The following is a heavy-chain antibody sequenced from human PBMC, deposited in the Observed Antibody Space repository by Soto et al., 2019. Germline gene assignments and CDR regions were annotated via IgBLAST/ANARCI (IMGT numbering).Heavy chain of an antibody. CDR3: AATYYDFWSGYWPQAHYYYYGMDV. J-gene: IGHJ6*02. D-gene: IGHD3-3*01. CDR1: GYTFTSYA. CDR2: INAGNGNT. Sequence: ASVKVSCKASGYTFTSYAMHCVRQAPGQRLEWMGWINAGNGNTKYSQKFQGRVTITRDTSASTAYMELSSLRSEDTAVYYCAATYYDFWSGYWPQAHYYYYGMDVWGQGTTVTVSS. V-gene: IGHV1-3*01.